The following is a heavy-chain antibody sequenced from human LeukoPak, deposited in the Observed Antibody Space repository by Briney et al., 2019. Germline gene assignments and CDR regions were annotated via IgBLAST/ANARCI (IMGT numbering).Heavy chain of an antibody. CDR2: IYSGGNT. CDR3: ATSEWELHSDY. CDR1: GFTVSSNY. Sequence: GGSLRLSCAASGFTVSSNYMSWVRQAPGKGLEWVSVIYSGGNTYYADSVKGRFTVSRDNSKNTLYLQMNSLRAEDTAVYYCATSEWELHSDYGGQGTLVTVS. D-gene: IGHD1-7*01. J-gene: IGHJ4*02. V-gene: IGHV3-53*01.